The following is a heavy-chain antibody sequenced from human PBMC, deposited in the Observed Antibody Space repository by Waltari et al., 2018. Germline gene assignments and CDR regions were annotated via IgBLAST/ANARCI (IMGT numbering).Heavy chain of an antibody. J-gene: IGHJ4*02. V-gene: IGHV4-4*02. CDR2: VKRGGGT. CDR1: GDSMISNYF. Sequence: QLQLQESGPGLVKPSGTLSLTCVVSGDSMISNYFWRWVRQSPGKGLEWIGQVKRGGGTNYSPSVASRVIMALDTSSKHFSLNMHSATAADTAVYYCARDRGGGLYLDSWGRGILVSVSP. CDR3: ARDRGGGLYLDS. D-gene: IGHD2-15*01.